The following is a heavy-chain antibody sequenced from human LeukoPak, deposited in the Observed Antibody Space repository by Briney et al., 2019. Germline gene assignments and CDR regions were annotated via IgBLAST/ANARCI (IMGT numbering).Heavy chain of an antibody. V-gene: IGHV3-23*01. D-gene: IGHD6-13*01. CDR2: ISSGGGST. J-gene: IGHJ4*02. Sequence: PGGTLRLSCAASGFTFSAYGMSWVRQAPGKGLEWVSAISSGGGSTYYADSVKGRFTISRDNSKNTLYLQMNSLRAEDTAVYYCAKVPLIAAPKHFDYWGQGTLVTVSS. CDR1: GFTFSAYG. CDR3: AKVPLIAAPKHFDY.